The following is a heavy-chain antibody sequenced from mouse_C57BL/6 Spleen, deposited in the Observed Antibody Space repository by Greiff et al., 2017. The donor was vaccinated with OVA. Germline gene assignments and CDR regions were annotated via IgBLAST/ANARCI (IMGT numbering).Heavy chain of an antibody. D-gene: IGHD1-1*01. CDR2: ISSGSSTI. CDR1: GFTFSDYG. CDR3: ATPYGSSWYFDV. Sequence: EVKLVESGGGLVKPGGSLKLSCAASGFTFSDYGMHWVRQAPEKGLEWVAYISSGSSTIYYADTVRGRFTISRDNAKNTLFLQMTSLRSEDTAMYYCATPYGSSWYFDVWGTGTTVTVSS. J-gene: IGHJ1*03. V-gene: IGHV5-17*01.